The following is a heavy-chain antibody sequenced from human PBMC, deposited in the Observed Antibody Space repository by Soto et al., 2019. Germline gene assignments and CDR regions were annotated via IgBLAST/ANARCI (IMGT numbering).Heavy chain of an antibody. D-gene: IGHD1-26*01. CDR3: ARSSGSLIGEQYYFEY. CDR2: IIPIFGTA. J-gene: IGHJ4*02. Sequence: SVKVSCKASGRTFSSYAISWVRQAPGQGLEWMGGIIPIFGTANYAQKFQGRVTITADKSTSTAYMELSSLRSEDTAVYYCARSSGSLIGEQYYFEYWGQGTLVTVSS. CDR1: GRTFSSYA. V-gene: IGHV1-69*06.